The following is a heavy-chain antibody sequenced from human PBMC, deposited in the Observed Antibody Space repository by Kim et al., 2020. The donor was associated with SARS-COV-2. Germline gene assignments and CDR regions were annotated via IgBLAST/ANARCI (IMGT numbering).Heavy chain of an antibody. D-gene: IGHD2-2*01. J-gene: IGHJ3*02. Sequence: TRYTPSLQGQVTISADKSSSTASLQWSSLKASDTAMYYCARRSTSWAFDMWGQGTMVTVSS. V-gene: IGHV5-51*01. CDR3: ARRSTSWAFDM. CDR2: T.